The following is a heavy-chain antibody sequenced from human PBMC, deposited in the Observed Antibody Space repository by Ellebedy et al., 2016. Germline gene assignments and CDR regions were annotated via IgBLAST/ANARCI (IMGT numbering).Heavy chain of an antibody. CDR2: ISWDSSNK. V-gene: IGHV3-9*01. J-gene: IGHJ4*02. CDR1: GFTFHEFA. D-gene: IGHD5-18*01. CDR3: VKDTEYSYGYDTYFDY. Sequence: LKISCVASGFTFHEFAMHWVRQGPGKGLEWVSGISWDSSNKGFADSVKGRFSISRDNAKKSLYLQMDSLRPEDTAYYFCVKDTEYSYGYDTYFDYWGRGTLVTVSS.